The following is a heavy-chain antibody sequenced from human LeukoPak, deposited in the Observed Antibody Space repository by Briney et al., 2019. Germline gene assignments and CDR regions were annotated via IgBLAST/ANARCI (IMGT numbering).Heavy chain of an antibody. V-gene: IGHV1-2*02. CDR3: AREYYDILTGYSAHIVWLHP. CDR1: GYTFTGYY. Sequence: GASVKVSCKASGYTFTGYYMHWVRQAPGQGLEWMGWINPNSGGTNYAQKFQGRVTMTRDTSISTAYMELSRLRSDDTAVYYCAREYYDILTGYSAHIVWLHPWGQGTLVTVSS. J-gene: IGHJ5*02. D-gene: IGHD3-9*01. CDR2: INPNSGGT.